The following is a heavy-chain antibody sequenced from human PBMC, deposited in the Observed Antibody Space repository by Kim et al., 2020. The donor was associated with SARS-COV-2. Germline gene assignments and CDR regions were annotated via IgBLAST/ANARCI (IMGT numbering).Heavy chain of an antibody. J-gene: IGHJ6*03. V-gene: IGHV1-69*04. CDR1: GGTFSRYA. Sequence: SVKVSCKASGGTFSRYAISWVRQAPGQGFEWMGRIIPILGIANYAQKFQGRVTITADKSTSTAYMELSSLRSEDTAVYYCATRYCSSTSCYTSFTYYYYYMDVWGNGTTVTVSS. CDR2: IIPILGIA. D-gene: IGHD2-2*02. CDR3: ATRYCSSTSCYTSFTYYYYYMDV.